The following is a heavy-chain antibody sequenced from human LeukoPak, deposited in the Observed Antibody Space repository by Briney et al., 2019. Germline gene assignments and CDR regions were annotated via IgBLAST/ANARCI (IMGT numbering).Heavy chain of an antibody. CDR3: AREHWAAPDH. Sequence: GGSLRLSCAASGFTFGVYYMTWIRQAPGRGLEPLSFISPTGDIIKYVDSVKGRFTISRDNAKSSMYLEVSSLRAEDTAVYYCAREHWAAPDHWGQGTLVTVSP. D-gene: IGHD3-16*01. V-gene: IGHV3-11*01. CDR1: GFTFGVYY. CDR2: ISPTGDII. J-gene: IGHJ4*02.